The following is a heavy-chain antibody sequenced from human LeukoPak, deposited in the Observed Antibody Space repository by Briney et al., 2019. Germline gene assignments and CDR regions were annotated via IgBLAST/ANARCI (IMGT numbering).Heavy chain of an antibody. CDR3: ARHDVGATRFDY. Sequence: PSQTLSLTCTVSAGSISSDRYHWSWIRKPPGKGLEWIGYIYSSGSTNYSPSLKSRVTMSVDTSKSQFSLKLSSVTAADTAVYYCARHDVGATRFDYWGQGTLVTVSS. D-gene: IGHD1-26*01. J-gene: IGHJ4*02. V-gene: IGHV4-61*09. CDR1: AGSISSDRYH. CDR2: IYSSGST.